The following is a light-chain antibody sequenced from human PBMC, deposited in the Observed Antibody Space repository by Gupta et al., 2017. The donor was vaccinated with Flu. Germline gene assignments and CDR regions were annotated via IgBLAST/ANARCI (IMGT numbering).Light chain of an antibody. CDR1: TLSTQY. CDR2: KET. Sequence: SYELTQPPSLSVSPGQTARITCSGDTLSTQYTYWYQQKPCQAPVLVIFKETERPSGIPERFSGSNSGTTVTLTISGVQAEDEAAYYCQSADNSGTYVVFGGGTRLTV. CDR3: QSADNSGTYVV. J-gene: IGLJ3*02. V-gene: IGLV3-25*03.